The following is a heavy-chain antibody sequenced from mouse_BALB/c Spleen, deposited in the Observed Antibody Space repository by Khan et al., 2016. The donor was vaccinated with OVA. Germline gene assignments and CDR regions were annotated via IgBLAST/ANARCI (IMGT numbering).Heavy chain of an antibody. CDR3: ARGYDFFAY. CDR2: VNPNTGNT. D-gene: IGHD2-14*01. Sequence: VQLKESGPDLVKPGASVKISCKASGYSFTGYYMNWVKQSHGKSLECIGRVNPNTGNTNYNQKFKGKAILTVDTSYSTAYMELRSLTSEDSAVYYCARGYDFFAYWGQGTLVTVAA. CDR1: GYSFTGYY. V-gene: IGHV1-26*01. J-gene: IGHJ3*01.